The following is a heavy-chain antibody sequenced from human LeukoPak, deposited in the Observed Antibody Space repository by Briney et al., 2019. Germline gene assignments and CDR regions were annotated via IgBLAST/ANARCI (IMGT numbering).Heavy chain of an antibody. J-gene: IGHJ4*02. D-gene: IGHD1-20*01. CDR1: GFTFSSYS. V-gene: IGHV3-21*01. CDR3: ARDRPGITGTTLPDY. Sequence: KPGGSLRLSCAASGFTFSSYSMNWVRQAPGKGLEWVSSISSSSSYIYYADSVRGRFTISRDNAKNSLYLQMNSLRAEDTAVYYCARDRPGITGTTLPDYWGQGTLVTASS. CDR2: ISSSSSYI.